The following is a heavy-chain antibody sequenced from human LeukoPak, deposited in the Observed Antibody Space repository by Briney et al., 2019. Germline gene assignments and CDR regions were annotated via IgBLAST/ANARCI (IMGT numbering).Heavy chain of an antibody. CDR3: AGHLYSGDSSFDY. CDR2: IHYSGTT. D-gene: IGHD1-26*01. Sequence: PSETLSLTCTASGGSISNYHWSWIRQPPGKGPEWIGYIHYSGTTNCNPSLKSRVTMSVDTSKNQFSLKLSSVTAADTAVYYCAGHLYSGDSSFDYWGQGTLVTVSS. CDR1: GGSISNYH. V-gene: IGHV4-59*08. J-gene: IGHJ4*02.